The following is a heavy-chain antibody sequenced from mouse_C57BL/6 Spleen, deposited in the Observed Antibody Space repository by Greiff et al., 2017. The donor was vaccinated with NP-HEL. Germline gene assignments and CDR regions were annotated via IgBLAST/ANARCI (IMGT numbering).Heavy chain of an antibody. J-gene: IGHJ3*01. D-gene: IGHD2-10*01. Sequence: EVQLQQSGPELVKPGASVKISCKASGYTFTDYYMNWVKQSHGKSLEWIGDINPNNGGTSYNQKFKGKATLTVDKSSSTAYMELRSLTSEDSAVYYCAPYYGNGRFAYWGQGTLVTVSA. CDR3: APYYGNGRFAY. V-gene: IGHV1-26*01. CDR1: GYTFTDYY. CDR2: INPNNGGT.